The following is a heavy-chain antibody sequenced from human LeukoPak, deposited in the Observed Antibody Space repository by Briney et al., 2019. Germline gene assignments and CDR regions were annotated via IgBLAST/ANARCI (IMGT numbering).Heavy chain of an antibody. D-gene: IGHD6-19*01. V-gene: IGHV4-39*01. CDR1: GGSISSSSYY. CDR2: IYYSGST. J-gene: IGHJ3*02. Sequence: SETLSLTCTVSGGSISSSSYYWGWIRQPPGKGLEWIGSIYYSGSTYYNPSLKSRVTISVDTSKNQFSLKLSSVTAADTAVYYCARRTTLDSSGWHGHVPHPSNAFDIWGQGTMVTVSS. CDR3: ARRTTLDSSGWHGHVPHPSNAFDI.